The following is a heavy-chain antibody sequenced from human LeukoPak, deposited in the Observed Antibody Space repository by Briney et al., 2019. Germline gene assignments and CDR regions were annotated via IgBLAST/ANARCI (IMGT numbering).Heavy chain of an antibody. CDR3: ARGVVVNYYFDY. J-gene: IGHJ4*02. CDR2: IIPIFGTA. Sequence: GASVKVSCKASGGTFSSYAINWVRQAPGQGLEWMGGIIPIFGTANYAQKFQGRVTITADKPTSTAYMELSSLRSEDTAVYYCARGVVVNYYFDYWGQGTLVTVSS. CDR1: GGTFSSYA. D-gene: IGHD3-22*01. V-gene: IGHV1-69*06.